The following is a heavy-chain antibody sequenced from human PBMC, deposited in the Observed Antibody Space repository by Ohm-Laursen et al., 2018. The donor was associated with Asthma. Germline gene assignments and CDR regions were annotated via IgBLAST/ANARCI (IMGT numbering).Heavy chain of an antibody. CDR1: GFTFRSFN. V-gene: IGHV3-11*06. CDR3: ARDSSTVHFDY. D-gene: IGHD2-2*01. CDR2: ISSSSSYT. Sequence: SLRLSCAASGFTFRSFNMDWVRQAPGKGLEWVSYISSSSSYTNYADSVKGRFTISRDNAKNSLYLQMNSLRAEDTAVYYCARDSSTVHFDYWGQGTLVTVSS. J-gene: IGHJ4*02.